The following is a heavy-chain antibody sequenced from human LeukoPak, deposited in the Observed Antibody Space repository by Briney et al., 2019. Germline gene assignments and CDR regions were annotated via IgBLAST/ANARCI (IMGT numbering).Heavy chain of an antibody. J-gene: IGHJ4*02. V-gene: IGHV3-74*01. Sequence: GGSLRLSCAASGLTFSSYWMHWVRQAPGKGLVWVSHINTDGSSTNYADSVRGRFTISRDNAKNTLYLQMNSLGAEDTAMYYCARDYVSGTSDYWGQGTLLTVSS. CDR2: INTDGSST. CDR3: ARDYVSGTSDY. D-gene: IGHD6-19*01. CDR1: GLTFSSYW.